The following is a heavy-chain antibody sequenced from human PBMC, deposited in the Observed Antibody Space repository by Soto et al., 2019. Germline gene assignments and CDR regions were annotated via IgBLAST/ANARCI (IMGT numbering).Heavy chain of an antibody. J-gene: IGHJ6*02. CDR1: GGTFSNYA. V-gene: IGHV1-69*01. Sequence: QVQPVQSGAEVKKSGSSVKVSCKASGGTFSNYAINWVRQAPGQGLQWLGGIIPVFGSRYAQKFQGRVTITADETMTTVDMELRSLISEDTAVYYCARGGTAYYYGMDLWGQGTTVTVSS. CDR3: ARGGTAYYYGMDL. D-gene: IGHD1-1*01. CDR2: IIPVFGS.